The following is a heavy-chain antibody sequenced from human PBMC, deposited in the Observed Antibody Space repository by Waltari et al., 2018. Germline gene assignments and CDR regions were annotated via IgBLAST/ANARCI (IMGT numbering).Heavy chain of an antibody. CDR1: GGPYSRYG. V-gene: IGHV1-69*01. D-gene: IGHD1-1*01. J-gene: IGHJ6*02. CDR3: VRDTSTMTQQPYGMDV. Sequence: QVHLVQSGAEVKKPGSSVKVSCQASGGPYSRYGLSWVRLAPGQGLGWMGGIVPIFGTTNYAQKFQGRVTITADESTSTVYMELSSLRSEDTAVYYCVRDTSTMTQQPYGMDVWGQGTTVTVAS. CDR2: IVPIFGTT.